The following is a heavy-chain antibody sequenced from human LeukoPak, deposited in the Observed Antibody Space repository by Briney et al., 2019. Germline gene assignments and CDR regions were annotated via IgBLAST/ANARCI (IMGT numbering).Heavy chain of an antibody. CDR3: ARRKIGGNGYYFDY. D-gene: IGHD4-23*01. V-gene: IGHV3-20*04. CDR2: INWNGGST. CDR1: GFTFDDYG. Sequence: PGGSLRLSCAASGFTFDDYGMSWVRQAPGKGLEWVSGINWNGGSTGYADSVKGRSIISRDNAKNSLYLQMNSLRAEDTALYYCARRKIGGNGYYFDYWGQGTLVTVSS. J-gene: IGHJ4*02.